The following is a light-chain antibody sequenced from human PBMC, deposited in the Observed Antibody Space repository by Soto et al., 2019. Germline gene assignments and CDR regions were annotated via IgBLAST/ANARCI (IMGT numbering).Light chain of an antibody. CDR1: SSDIGAYNY. CDR3: SSYTTTSTYV. Sequence: QSALTQPASVSGSPGQSITISCTGTSSDIGAYNYVSWYQQHPGKAPKLMISEVSRRPSGVSNRFSDSKSGNTASLTISGLQAEDEADYYCSSYTTTSTYVFGPGTKLTVL. V-gene: IGLV2-14*01. CDR2: EVS. J-gene: IGLJ1*01.